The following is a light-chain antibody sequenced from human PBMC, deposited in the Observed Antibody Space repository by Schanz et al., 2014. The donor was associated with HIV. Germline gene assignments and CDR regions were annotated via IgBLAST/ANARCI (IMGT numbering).Light chain of an antibody. CDR1: QSISSN. Sequence: EIVMTQSPATLYVSPGEGATLSCRASQSISSNLAWYRQKPGQAPRLLIYGASTRATGIPARFSGSGSGTEFTLTISSLEPEDFAVYYCQQRSNWPPWTFGQGTKVEIK. J-gene: IGKJ1*01. V-gene: IGKV3-15*01. CDR2: GAS. CDR3: QQRSNWPPWT.